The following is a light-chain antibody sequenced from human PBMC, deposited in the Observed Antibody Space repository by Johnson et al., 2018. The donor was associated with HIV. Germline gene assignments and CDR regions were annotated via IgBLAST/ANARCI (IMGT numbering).Light chain of an antibody. V-gene: IGLV1-51*01. CDR1: SSNIGNNY. J-gene: IGLJ1*01. Sequence: QPVLTQPPSVSAAPGQKVTISCSGSSSNIGNNYVSWYQQLPGTAPKLLIYDNNKRPSGIPDRFSGSKSGTSATLGIPGLQPGDEADYDCGTWDSSLSAYYVFGTGTKVTVL. CDR2: DNN. CDR3: GTWDSSLSAYYV.